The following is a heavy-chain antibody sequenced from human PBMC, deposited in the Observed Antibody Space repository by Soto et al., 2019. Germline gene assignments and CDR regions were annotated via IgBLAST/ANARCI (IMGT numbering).Heavy chain of an antibody. V-gene: IGHV4-31*03. D-gene: IGHD3-10*01. Sequence: QVQLQESGPGLVKPSQTLSLTCTVSGGSINSGGYYWSWIRQRPGKGLEWIGYIYNSGSTYYNPSLKSRVTISVDTSKNQFSLKLSSVTAADTAVYCCARGITMVRGVIHTPYFDYWGQGTLVTVSS. CDR3: ARGITMVRGVIHTPYFDY. CDR2: IYNSGST. J-gene: IGHJ4*02. CDR1: GGSINSGGYY.